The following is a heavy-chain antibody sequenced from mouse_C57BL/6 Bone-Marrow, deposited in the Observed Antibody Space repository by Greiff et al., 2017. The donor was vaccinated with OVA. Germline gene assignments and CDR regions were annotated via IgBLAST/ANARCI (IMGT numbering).Heavy chain of an antibody. J-gene: IGHJ1*03. CDR1: GFTFSDYG. Sequence: DVMLVESGGGLVQPGGSLKLSCAASGFTFSDYGMAWVRQAPRKGPEWVAFISNLAYSIYYADTVTGRFTISRENAKNTLYLEMSSLRSEDTAMYYCARSRYDYDGYWYFDVWGTGTTVTVSS. D-gene: IGHD2-4*01. CDR2: ISNLAYSI. V-gene: IGHV5-15*01. CDR3: ARSRYDYDGYWYFDV.